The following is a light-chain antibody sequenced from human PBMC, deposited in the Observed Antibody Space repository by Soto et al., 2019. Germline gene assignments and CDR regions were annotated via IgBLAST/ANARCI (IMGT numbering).Light chain of an antibody. CDR2: NAS. J-gene: IGKJ1*01. CDR3: QQYNSYSEA. Sequence: IPMSQSPAGLSAPFGARVTITFQASQDISAVLNWYQQQPGKAPKLLIYNASTLKSGVPSRFSGSGSGTEFTLTISSLQPEDFATYYCQQYNSYSEAFGQGTKVDIK. V-gene: IGKV1-5*03. CDR1: QDISAV.